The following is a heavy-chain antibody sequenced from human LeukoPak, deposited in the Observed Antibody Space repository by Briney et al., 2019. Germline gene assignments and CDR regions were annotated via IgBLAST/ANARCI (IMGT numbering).Heavy chain of an antibody. CDR1: GFTFNTFW. Sequence: GGSLRLSCAASGFTFNTFWMSWVRQAPGKGLEWVSSISTSSSYIHYADSVKGRFTISRDNARNSLYLQMNSLRAEDTAVYYCARGLGGVDYWGQGTLVTVSS. CDR2: ISTSSSYI. J-gene: IGHJ4*02. CDR3: ARGLGGVDY. D-gene: IGHD3-10*01. V-gene: IGHV3-21*01.